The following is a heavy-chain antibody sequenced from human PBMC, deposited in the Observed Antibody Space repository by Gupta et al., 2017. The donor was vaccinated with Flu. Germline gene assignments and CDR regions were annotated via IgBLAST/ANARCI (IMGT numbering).Heavy chain of an antibody. V-gene: IGHV3-7*01. CDR1: FTFNHYW. Sequence: FTFNHYWMTWVRQAPGKGLEWVANIEQVGGEKYYIDSVKGRFTISRDNTKNSLYLHMNSLNIEDTAVYYCARDRGWNSFDYWGQGTLVTVSS. CDR2: IEQVGGEK. J-gene: IGHJ4*02. CDR3: ARDRGWNSFDY. D-gene: IGHD3-10*01.